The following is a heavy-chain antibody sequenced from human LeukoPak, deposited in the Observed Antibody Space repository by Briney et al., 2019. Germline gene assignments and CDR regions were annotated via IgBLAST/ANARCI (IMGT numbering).Heavy chain of an antibody. V-gene: IGHV3-21*01. D-gene: IGHD3-16*02. Sequence: GGPLRLSCAASGFTFSSYSMNWVRQAPGKGLEWVSSISSSSSYIYYADSVKGRLTISRDNAKNSPYLQMNSLRAEDTAVYYCARDRLSDYWGQGTLVTVSS. CDR1: GFTFSSYS. CDR3: ARDRLSDY. CDR2: ISSSSSYI. J-gene: IGHJ4*02.